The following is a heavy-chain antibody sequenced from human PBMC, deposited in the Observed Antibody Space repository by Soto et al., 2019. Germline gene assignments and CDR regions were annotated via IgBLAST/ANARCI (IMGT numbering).Heavy chain of an antibody. CDR1: GYTFTGYY. CDR2: INPSGGST. D-gene: IGHD2-2*01. Sequence: ASVKVSCKASGYTFTGYYMHWVRQAPGQGLEWMGIINPSGGSTSYAQKFQGRVTMTRDTSTSTVYMELSSLRSEDTAVYYCAREWDIVLVPAASQYYYYGMDVWGQGTTVTVSS. V-gene: IGHV1-46*01. CDR3: AREWDIVLVPAASQYYYYGMDV. J-gene: IGHJ6*02.